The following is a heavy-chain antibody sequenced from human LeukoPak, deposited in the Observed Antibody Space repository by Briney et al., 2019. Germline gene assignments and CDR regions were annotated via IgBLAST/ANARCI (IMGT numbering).Heavy chain of an antibody. CDR3: ARAGGYCGRISCPYYFDY. J-gene: IGHJ4*02. D-gene: IGHD2-15*01. CDR1: GYTFTSYG. V-gene: IGHV1-18*01. Sequence: ASVKVSCKASGYTFTSYGINWVRQAPGQGLEWMGWISAYNGHTNYAQKLQGRVTVSTDTSTSTAYMELRSLRSDDTAVYYCARAGGYCGRISCPYYFDYWGQGSLVAVSS. CDR2: ISAYNGHT.